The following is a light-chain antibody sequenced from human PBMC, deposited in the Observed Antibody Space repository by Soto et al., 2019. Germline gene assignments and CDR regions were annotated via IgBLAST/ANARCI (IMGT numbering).Light chain of an antibody. Sequence: DIQMTQSPPTLSASLGDRVTILCRASQSIDVWLAWYQQKPRKAPKLLIHQASSLQSGLPSRFSGSGSGTEFSLTISSLQPDDFATYYCLQYRTGWTFGQGTKVEVK. CDR2: QAS. V-gene: IGKV1-5*03. CDR3: LQYRTGWT. J-gene: IGKJ1*01. CDR1: QSIDVW.